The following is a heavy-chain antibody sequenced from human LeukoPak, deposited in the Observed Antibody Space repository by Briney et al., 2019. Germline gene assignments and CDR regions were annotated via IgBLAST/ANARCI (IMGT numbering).Heavy chain of an antibody. CDR1: GFAFSSYA. Sequence: GGSLRLSCAASGFAFSSYAMTWVRQAPGKGLEWVLAISGSGSSTFYADSVKGRFTISRDNSKNTLYLQMNSLRAEDTAIYYCAQTSGSGNYYYYYYGMDVWGQGTTVTVSS. D-gene: IGHD3-10*01. CDR3: AQTSGSGNYYYYYYGMDV. J-gene: IGHJ6*02. V-gene: IGHV3-23*01. CDR2: ISGSGSST.